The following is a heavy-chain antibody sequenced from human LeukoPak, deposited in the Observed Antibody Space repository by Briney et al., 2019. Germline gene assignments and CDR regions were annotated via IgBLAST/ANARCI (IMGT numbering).Heavy chain of an antibody. V-gene: IGHV4-59*01. CDR1: GGSISSYY. J-gene: IGHJ3*02. D-gene: IGHD3-22*01. CDR3: ARQQTVYYYDSSGYYIRGPDAFDI. Sequence: PSETLSLTCTVSGGSISSYYWSWIRQPPGKGLEWIGYIYYSESTNYNPSLKSRVTISVDTSKNQFSLKLSSVTAADTAVYYCARQQTVYYYDSSGYYIRGPDAFDIWGQGTMVTVSS. CDR2: IYYSEST.